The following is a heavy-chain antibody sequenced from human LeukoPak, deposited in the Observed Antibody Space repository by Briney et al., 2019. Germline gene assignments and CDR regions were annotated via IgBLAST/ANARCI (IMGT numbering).Heavy chain of an antibody. CDR3: ARGSPPNDPYYFDY. V-gene: IGHV3-13*01. CDR1: GFTFSSYD. CDR2: IGTAGDT. J-gene: IGHJ4*02. D-gene: IGHD2-8*01. Sequence: GGSLRLSCAASGFTFSSYDMHWVRQATGKGLEWVSAIGTAGDTYYPGSVKGRFTISRENAENSLYLQMNSLRAGDTAVYYCARGSPPNDPYYFDYWGQGTLVTVSS.